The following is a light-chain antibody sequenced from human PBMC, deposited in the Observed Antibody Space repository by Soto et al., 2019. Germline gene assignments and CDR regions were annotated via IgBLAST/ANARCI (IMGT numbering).Light chain of an antibody. V-gene: IGLV1-47*02. CDR3: ATRDKGLSRWV. Sequence: QSVLTQPPSASGTPGQRVTISCSGSSSNIGTNYLYWYKQLPGTDPKLLIYCNDQRPSWVPDRLSGSKTGTTASLAISWLRYEDEADYCCATRDKGLSRWVFGGGTKVTVL. CDR1: SSNIGTNY. CDR2: CND. J-gene: IGLJ3*02.